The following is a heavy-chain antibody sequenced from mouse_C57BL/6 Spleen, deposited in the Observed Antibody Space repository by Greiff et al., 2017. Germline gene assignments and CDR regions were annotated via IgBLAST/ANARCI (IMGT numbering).Heavy chain of an antibody. J-gene: IGHJ2*01. CDR3: ARYGDYGSHFDY. Sequence: EVHLVESGGGLVQPGGSLSLSCAASGFTFTDYYMSWVRQPPGKALEWLGFIRHKANGYTTDYNASVKGRFTISRDNSQNILYLQMNALRADDSATDYCARYGDYGSHFDYWGQGTTLTVSS. CDR1: GFTFTDYY. V-gene: IGHV7-3*01. D-gene: IGHD1-1*01. CDR2: IRHKANGYTT.